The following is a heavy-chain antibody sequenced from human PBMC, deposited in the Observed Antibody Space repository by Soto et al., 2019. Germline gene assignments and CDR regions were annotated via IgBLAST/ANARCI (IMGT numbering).Heavy chain of an antibody. CDR2: IIPIFGTA. V-gene: IGHV1-69*01. J-gene: IGHJ3*02. CDR3: XXXXXXXXXXXXXXI. CDR1: GGTFSSYA. Sequence: QVQLVQSGAEVKKPGSSVKVSCKASGGTFSSYAISWXXXXXXXXXXXMGGIIPIFGTANYAQKFQGRVTITADESTSTAYMELSXXXXXXXXXXXXXXXXXXXXXXXXXXIWGQGTMVTVSS.